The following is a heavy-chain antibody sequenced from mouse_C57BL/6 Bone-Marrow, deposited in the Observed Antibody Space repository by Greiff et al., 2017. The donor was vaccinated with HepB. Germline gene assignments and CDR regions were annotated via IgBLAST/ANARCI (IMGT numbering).Heavy chain of an antibody. CDR2: IRNKANGYTT. J-gene: IGHJ2*01. D-gene: IGHD1-1*01. CDR3: ARYIGITPGVAPSDY. Sequence: DVKLVESGGGLVQPGGSLSLSCAASGFTFTDYYMSWVRQPPGKALEWLGFIRNKANGYTTEYSASVKGRFTISRDNSQSILYLQMNALRAEDSATHNSARYIGITPGVAPSDYWGEGTTLTVSS. V-gene: IGHV7-3*01. CDR1: GFTFTDYY.